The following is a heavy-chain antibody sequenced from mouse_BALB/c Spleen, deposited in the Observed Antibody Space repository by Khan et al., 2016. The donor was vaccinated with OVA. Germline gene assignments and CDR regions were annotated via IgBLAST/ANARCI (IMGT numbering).Heavy chain of an antibody. CDR3: VRSGYGSFAF. J-gene: IGHJ3*01. Sequence: EVQLQESGPEVVKPGASVKISCKATGYTFTDYNMDWLKQRHGKSLEGIGYFFPNSGGSGYNQKFKTKVTLTVDISSSTAYMDLRSLTSEDSAVYYCVRSGYGSFAFWGQGTLVTVSA. D-gene: IGHD1-2*01. V-gene: IGHV1S29*02. CDR1: GYTFTDYN. CDR2: FFPNSGGS.